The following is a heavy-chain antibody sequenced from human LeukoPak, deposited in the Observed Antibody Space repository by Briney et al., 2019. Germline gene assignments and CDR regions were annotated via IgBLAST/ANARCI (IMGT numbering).Heavy chain of an antibody. CDR3: ARDPQYCSGGSCQNLDAFDI. D-gene: IGHD2-15*01. V-gene: IGHV4-30-2*01. CDR1: GGSISSGGYS. CDR2: IYHSGST. Sequence: SQTLSLTCAVSGGSISSGGYSWSWIRQPPGKGLEWIVYIYHSGSTYYNPSLKSRVTISVDRSKNQFSLRLSSVTATDTAVYYCARDPQYCSGGSCQNLDAFDIWGQGTMVTVSS. J-gene: IGHJ3*02.